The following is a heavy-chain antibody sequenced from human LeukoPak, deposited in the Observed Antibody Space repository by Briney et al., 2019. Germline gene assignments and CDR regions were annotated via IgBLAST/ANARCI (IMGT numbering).Heavy chain of an antibody. CDR3: AKDLGGNSGYAPAPGY. Sequence: GGSLRLSCAASGFTFSSYGMHWVRQALGKGLEWVAVISYDGSNKYYADSVKGRFTISRDNSKNTLYLQMNSLRAEDTAVYYCAKDLGGNSGYAPAPGYWGQGTLVTVSS. D-gene: IGHD5-12*01. CDR2: ISYDGSNK. V-gene: IGHV3-30*18. CDR1: GFTFSSYG. J-gene: IGHJ4*02.